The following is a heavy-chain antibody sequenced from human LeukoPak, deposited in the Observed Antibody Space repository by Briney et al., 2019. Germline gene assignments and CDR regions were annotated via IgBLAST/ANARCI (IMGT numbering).Heavy chain of an antibody. V-gene: IGHV4-4*02. CDR2: IYHSGST. Sequence: SGTLSLTCAVSGGSINSNNWWSWVRRPPGKGLEWIGEIYHSGSTNYNPSLKSRVTISGDKSKNQSSLKLTSVTAADTAIYYCARARNEILAGYYSFDYWGQGILVTVSS. CDR3: ARARNEILAGYYSFDY. CDR1: GGSINSNNW. J-gene: IGHJ4*02. D-gene: IGHD3-9*01.